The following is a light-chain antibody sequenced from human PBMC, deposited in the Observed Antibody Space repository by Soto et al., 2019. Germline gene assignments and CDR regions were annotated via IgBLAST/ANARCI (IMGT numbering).Light chain of an antibody. CDR3: QQYDSSPKT. J-gene: IGKJ1*01. CDR2: GAS. V-gene: IGKV3-20*01. Sequence: ETVMTQSPVTLSVSPGDTATLSCRASQRVSNHFAWYQQKPGQAPRLLIYGASSRATGITDRFSGSGSGTDFTLTISRLEPEDFAVYYCQQYDSSPKTFGQGTKV. CDR1: QRVSNH.